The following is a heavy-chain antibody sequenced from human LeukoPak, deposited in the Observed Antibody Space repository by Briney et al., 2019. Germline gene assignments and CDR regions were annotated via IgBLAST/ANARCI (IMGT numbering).Heavy chain of an antibody. CDR2: VDPDGSSV. CDR3: ARGGSYGDY. Sequence: GGSLRLSCAASGFTFTRYWMHWVRQVPGKGLVWVSRVDPDGSSVTYGDSVKGRFTSSRDNAKNTLYLQMHSLRAEDMAVYYCARGGSYGDYWGQGILVTVSS. V-gene: IGHV3-74*01. CDR1: GFTFTRYW. J-gene: IGHJ4*02. D-gene: IGHD3-16*01.